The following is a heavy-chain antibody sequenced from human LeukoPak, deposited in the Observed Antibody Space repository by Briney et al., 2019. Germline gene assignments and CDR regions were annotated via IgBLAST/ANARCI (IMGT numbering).Heavy chain of an antibody. J-gene: IGHJ4*02. CDR2: INRSGRT. CDR1: GGSISGQY. CDR3: ATYGGFSPFDY. V-gene: IGHV4-34*01. D-gene: IGHD4-23*01. Sequence: SETLSLTCAVYGGSISGQYWSWIRQPPGKGLEWIGEINRSGRTNYNPSLKGRVTISVDTSKKQFSLKLTSVTAADTATYYCATYGGFSPFDYWGRGTLVTVSS.